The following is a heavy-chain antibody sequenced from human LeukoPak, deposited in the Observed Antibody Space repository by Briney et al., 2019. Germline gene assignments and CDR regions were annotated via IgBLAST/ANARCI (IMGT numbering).Heavy chain of an antibody. CDR1: GGTFSSYA. Sequence: GSSVKVSCKASGGTFSSYAISWVRQAPGQGLEWMGWINPNSGGTNYAQKFQGRVTMTRDTSISTAYMELSRLRSDDTAVYYCARGDYGFWSGLNWFDPWGQGTLVTVSS. D-gene: IGHD3-3*01. CDR3: ARGDYGFWSGLNWFDP. CDR2: INPNSGGT. J-gene: IGHJ5*02. V-gene: IGHV1-2*02.